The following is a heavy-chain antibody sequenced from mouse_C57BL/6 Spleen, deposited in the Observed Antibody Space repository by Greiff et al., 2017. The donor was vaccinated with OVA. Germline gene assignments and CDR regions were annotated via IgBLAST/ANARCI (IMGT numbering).Heavy chain of an antibody. Sequence: VQLQQPGAELVMPGASVKLSCKASGYTFTSYWMHWVKQRPGQGLEWIGEIDPSDSYTNYNQKFKGKSTLTVDKSSSTAYMQLSSLTSEDSAVYYCARGRDYDLDYWGQGTTLTVSS. CDR2: IDPSDSYT. D-gene: IGHD2-4*01. CDR1: GYTFTSYW. CDR3: ARGRDYDLDY. J-gene: IGHJ2*01. V-gene: IGHV1-69*01.